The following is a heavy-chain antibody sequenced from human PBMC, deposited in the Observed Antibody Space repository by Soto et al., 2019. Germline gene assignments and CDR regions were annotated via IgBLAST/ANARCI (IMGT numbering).Heavy chain of an antibody. CDR3: ARDFGGSPYYYYYYYMDV. CDR2: IYRAGST. D-gene: IGHD3-10*01. V-gene: IGHV3-66*01. Sequence: EVQLVESGGGLVQPGGSLRLSCAASGFTISSNYMSWVRQAPGKGLGWVSVIYRAGSTNYADSVKGRFTISRDNSKNTLYLQMNSLRAEDTAVYYCARDFGGSPYYYYYYYMDVWGKGTTVTVSS. CDR1: GFTISSNY. J-gene: IGHJ6*03.